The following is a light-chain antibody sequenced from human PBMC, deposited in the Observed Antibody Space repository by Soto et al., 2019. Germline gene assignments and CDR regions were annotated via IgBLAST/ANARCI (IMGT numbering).Light chain of an antibody. V-gene: IGLV1-44*01. CDR3: ASWDDSLKGWV. CDR2: GDH. Sequence: QSVLTQPPSASGTPGQRVTISFSGTSSNFGTNTGTWYQQVPGAAPKLLIYGDHNRPSGVPGRFSGSKSGTSASLAISGLQSEDEADYYCASWDDSLKGWVFGGGTKLTVL. J-gene: IGLJ3*02. CDR1: SSNFGTNT.